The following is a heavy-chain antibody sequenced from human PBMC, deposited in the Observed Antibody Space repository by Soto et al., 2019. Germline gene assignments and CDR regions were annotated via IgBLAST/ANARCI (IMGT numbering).Heavy chain of an antibody. Sequence: QVQLQQWGAGLLKPSETLSLTCAVYGGSFSGYYWSWIRQPPGKGLEWIGEINHSGSTNYNPSLKSRVTISVETSNNEYTLQLSSVIAADTAVYYCARGGMYYYDSSSYHYFNYWGQGNLVTCSS. V-gene: IGHV4-34*01. J-gene: IGHJ4*02. D-gene: IGHD3-22*01. CDR1: GGSFSGYY. CDR2: INHSGST. CDR3: ARGGMYYYDSSSYHYFNY.